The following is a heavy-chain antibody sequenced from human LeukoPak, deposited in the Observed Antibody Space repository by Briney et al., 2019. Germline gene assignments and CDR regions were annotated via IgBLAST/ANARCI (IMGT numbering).Heavy chain of an antibody. V-gene: IGHV3-53*01. CDR2: INSSGGK. CDR3: TKGGSFSGSYYINWFDP. Sequence: PGGSLRLSCTVSGFTVSSNSMSWVRQAPGKGLEWVTTINSSGGKNYAESVKGRFTISRDNSKKTLYLQMNSLRPEDTAVYYCTKGGSFSGSYYINWFDPWGQGTLATVSS. CDR1: GFTVSSNS. J-gene: IGHJ5*02. D-gene: IGHD3-10*01.